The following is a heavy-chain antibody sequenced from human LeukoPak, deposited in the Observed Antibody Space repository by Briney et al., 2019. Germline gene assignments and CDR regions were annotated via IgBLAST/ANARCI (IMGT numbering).Heavy chain of an antibody. J-gene: IGHJ4*02. Sequence: QPGGSLRLSCAASGFIFTGYFMSWVRQAPGKGLEWVASIKHDGSEKYYVDSVRGRFTISRDNTKNLLYLQMSSLRAEDTAVYYCATDRGWRTGGYYLYYFEYWGQGTLVTFSS. CDR1: GFIFTGYF. D-gene: IGHD3-3*01. CDR3: ATDRGWRTGGYYLYYFEY. V-gene: IGHV3-7*01. CDR2: IKHDGSEK.